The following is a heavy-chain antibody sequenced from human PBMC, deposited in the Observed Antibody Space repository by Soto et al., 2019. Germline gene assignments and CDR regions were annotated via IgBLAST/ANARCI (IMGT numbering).Heavy chain of an antibody. Sequence: GGSLRLSCAASGFTFSSYAMHWVRQAPGKGLEWVAVISYDGSNKYYADSVKGRFTISRDNSKNTLYLQMNSLRAEDTAVYYCATLRYSSGWGAFDLWGPGTMVTVSS. CDR3: ATLRYSSGWGAFDL. CDR2: ISYDGSNK. CDR1: GFTFSSYA. V-gene: IGHV3-30-3*01. J-gene: IGHJ3*01. D-gene: IGHD6-19*01.